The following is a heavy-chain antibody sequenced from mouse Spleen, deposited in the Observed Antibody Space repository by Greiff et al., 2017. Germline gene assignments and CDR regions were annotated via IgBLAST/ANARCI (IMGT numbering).Heavy chain of an antibody. Sequence: QVQLQQPGAELVRPGSSVKLSCKASGYTFTSYWMHWVKQRPIQGLEWIGNIDPSDSETHYNQKFKDKATLTVDKSSSTAYMQLSSLTSEDSAVYYCARLGYGSSYDYYAMDYWGQGTSVTVSS. J-gene: IGHJ4*01. CDR2: IDPSDSET. CDR1: GYTFTSYW. D-gene: IGHD1-1*01. CDR3: ARLGYGSSYDYYAMDY. V-gene: IGHV1-52*01.